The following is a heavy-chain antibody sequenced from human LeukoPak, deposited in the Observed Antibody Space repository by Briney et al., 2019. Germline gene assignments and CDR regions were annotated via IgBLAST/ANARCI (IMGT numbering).Heavy chain of an antibody. CDR3: ARGRALMVYGMGDF. Sequence: PGGSLRLSCAVSGFTFSSYAMHWVRQAPGKGLEWVAVISYDGSNKYYADSVKGRFTISRDNSKNTLYLQMNSLRAEDTAVYYCARGRALMVYGMGDFWGQGTLVTVSS. CDR1: GFTFSSYA. D-gene: IGHD2-8*01. CDR2: ISYDGSNK. J-gene: IGHJ4*02. V-gene: IGHV3-30-3*01.